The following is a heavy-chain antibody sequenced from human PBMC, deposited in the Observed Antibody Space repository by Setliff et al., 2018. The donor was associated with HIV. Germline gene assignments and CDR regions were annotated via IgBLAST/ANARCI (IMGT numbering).Heavy chain of an antibody. Sequence: ASETLSLTCTVSGGPFSSTSWSWIRQFPGQGLEWIGYIYYSGNTNYNPSLKSRVTIPIDTSKTRFFLKLNYVTDADTAIYYCARGPRYYDILTGYYKEGDWFDPWGQGTLVTVSS. D-gene: IGHD3-9*01. CDR1: GGPFSSTS. J-gene: IGHJ5*02. CDR2: IYYSGNT. CDR3: ARGPRYYDILTGYYKEGDWFDP. V-gene: IGHV4-59*01.